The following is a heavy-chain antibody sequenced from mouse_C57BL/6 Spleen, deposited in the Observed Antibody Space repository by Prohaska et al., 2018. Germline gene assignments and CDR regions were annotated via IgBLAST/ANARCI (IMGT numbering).Heavy chain of an antibody. D-gene: IGHD1-1*01. CDR2: IRNKANGYTT. CDR1: GFTFTDYY. CDR3: ARSYGSHYFDY. J-gene: IGHJ2*01. Sequence: EVKLVESGGGLVQPGGSLSLSCAASGFTFTDYYMSWVRQPPGKALEWLGFIRNKANGYTTEYSASVKGRFTISRDNSQSILYLQMNALRAEDSATYYCARSYGSHYFDYWGQGTTLTVSS. V-gene: IGHV7-3*01.